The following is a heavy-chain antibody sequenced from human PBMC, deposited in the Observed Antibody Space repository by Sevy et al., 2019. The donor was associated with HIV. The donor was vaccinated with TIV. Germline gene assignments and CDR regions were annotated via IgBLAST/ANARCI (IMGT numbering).Heavy chain of an antibody. D-gene: IGHD4-4*01. V-gene: IGHV3-33*08. CDR3: ARETDNSARWLDP. CDR1: GFTLNNYW. J-gene: IGHJ5*02. CDR2: IWHDGSNK. Sequence: GGSLRLSCAASGFTLNNYWMHWVRQAPGKGLEWVAFIWHDGSNKYMADSVKGLFTISRDNSKNTLFLQMNSLTVEDTAVYYCARETDNSARWLDPWGQGTLVTVSS.